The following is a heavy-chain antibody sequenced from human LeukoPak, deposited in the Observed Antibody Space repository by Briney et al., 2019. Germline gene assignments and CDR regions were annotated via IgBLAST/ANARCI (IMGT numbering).Heavy chain of an antibody. CDR2: INQDGSNM. CDR3: ARDFPGIGRGTFDF. J-gene: IGHJ3*01. D-gene: IGHD3-10*01. V-gene: IGHV3-7*03. Sequence: GGSLRLSCAASGFIFNTFWMNWVRLTPGKGLEWVAKINQDGSNMYYVDSVKGRFFVSRDNARDLVYLQMNSLRVDDTAVYYCARDFPGIGRGTFDFWGQGTIIIVSS. CDR1: GFIFNTFW.